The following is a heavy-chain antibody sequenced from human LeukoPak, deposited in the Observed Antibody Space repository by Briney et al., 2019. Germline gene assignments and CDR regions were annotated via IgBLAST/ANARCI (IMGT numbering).Heavy chain of an antibody. CDR1: GFTFSRYW. D-gene: IGHD3-3*01. V-gene: IGHV3-7*01. CDR2: IKEDGSEK. CDR3: ATGWSHHDY. Sequence: GGSLRVSCAASGFTFSRYWMTWVRQAPGKGLEWVANIKEDGSEKYSVDSVKGRFTISRDNTKNSLFLEMNSLRAEDTAVYYCATGWSHHDYWGQGTLVTVSS. J-gene: IGHJ4*02.